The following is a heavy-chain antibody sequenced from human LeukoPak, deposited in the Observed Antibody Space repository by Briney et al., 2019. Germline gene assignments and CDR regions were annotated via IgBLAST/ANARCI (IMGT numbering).Heavy chain of an antibody. D-gene: IGHD3-22*01. V-gene: IGHV3-23*01. J-gene: IGHJ4*02. CDR1: GFTFSSYA. CDR3: AKNGYYYDSSGYYS. CDR2: ISGSGGST. Sequence: GGSLRLSCAASGFTFSSYAMSWVRQAPGKGLEWVSAISGSGGSTYYADSVKGRFTVSRDNSKNTLYLQMNSLRAEDTAVYYCAKNGYYYDSSGYYSWGQGTLVTVSS.